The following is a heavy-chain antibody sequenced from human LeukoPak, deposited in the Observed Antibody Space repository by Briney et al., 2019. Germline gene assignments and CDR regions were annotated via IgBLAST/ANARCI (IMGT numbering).Heavy chain of an antibody. CDR2: IGTAGDT. J-gene: IGHJ6*02. D-gene: IGHD3-3*01. CDR1: GFTFSSYD. Sequence: GGSLRLSCAASGFTFSSYDMHWVRHATGKGLEWVSAIGTAGDTYYPGSVKGRFTISRENAKNSLYLQMNSLRAGDTAVYYCARASTIFGVVTDPDYGMDVWGQGTTVTVSS. V-gene: IGHV3-13*01. CDR3: ARASTIFGVVTDPDYGMDV.